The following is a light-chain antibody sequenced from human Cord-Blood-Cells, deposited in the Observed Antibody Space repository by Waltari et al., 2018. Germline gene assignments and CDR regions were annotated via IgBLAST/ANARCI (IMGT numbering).Light chain of an antibody. V-gene: IGLV2-14*03. CDR1: SSDVGGYNY. Sequence: QSALTQPASVSGSPGQSITISCTGTSSDVGGYNYVSWYQQHPGKAPKLMIYDVSNRPSGVSNRFSGSKSGTSASLAITGLQAEDEADYYCQSYDSSLSGSKVFGGGTKLTVL. CDR2: DVS. CDR3: QSYDSSLSGSKV. J-gene: IGLJ2*01.